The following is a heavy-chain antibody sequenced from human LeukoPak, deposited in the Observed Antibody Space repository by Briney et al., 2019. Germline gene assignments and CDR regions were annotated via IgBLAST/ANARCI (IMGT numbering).Heavy chain of an antibody. CDR1: GFTFSSYW. J-gene: IGHJ4*02. D-gene: IGHD4-11*01. CDR3: AKMNSNYCDY. V-gene: IGHV3-74*01. Sequence: GGSLRLSCAASGFTFSSYWMHWVRQAPGKGLVWVSRINSDGSSTSYADSVKGRFTISRDNAKDTLYLQMNSLRAEDTAVYYCAKMNSNYCDYWAREPWSPSPQ. CDR2: INSDGSST.